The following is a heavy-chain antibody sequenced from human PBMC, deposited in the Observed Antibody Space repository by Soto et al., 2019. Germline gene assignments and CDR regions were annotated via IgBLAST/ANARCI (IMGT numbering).Heavy chain of an antibody. Sequence: SVKVSCKASGGTFSSYAISWVRQAPGQGLEWMGGIIPIFGTANYAQKFQGRVTITADESTSTAYMELSSLRPEDTAVYYCARLVLDWNLGWPFDYWGQGTLVTVSS. D-gene: IGHD1-7*01. CDR1: GGTFSSYA. J-gene: IGHJ4*02. CDR2: IIPIFGTA. CDR3: ARLVLDWNLGWPFDY. V-gene: IGHV1-69*13.